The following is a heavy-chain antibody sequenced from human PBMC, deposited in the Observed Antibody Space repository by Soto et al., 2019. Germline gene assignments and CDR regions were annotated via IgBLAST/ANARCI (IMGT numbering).Heavy chain of an antibody. D-gene: IGHD3-3*01. Sequence: ASVKVSCKASGYTFTSYGISWVRQAPGQGLEWMGWISAYNGNTNYAQKLQGRVTMTTDTSTSTAYMELRSLRSDDTAVYYCARYSPNPQKYYDFWSGPEPSLDYWGQGTLVTVSS. CDR3: ARYSPNPQKYYDFWSGPEPSLDY. CDR1: GYTFTSYG. CDR2: ISAYNGNT. J-gene: IGHJ4*02. V-gene: IGHV1-18*01.